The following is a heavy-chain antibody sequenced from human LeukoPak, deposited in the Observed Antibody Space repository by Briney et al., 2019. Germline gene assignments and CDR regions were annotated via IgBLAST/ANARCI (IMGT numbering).Heavy chain of an antibody. V-gene: IGHV1-46*01. CDR1: GYTFTSYY. D-gene: IGHD6-19*01. CDR2: INPSGGST. CDR3: AKDDSSGWPYYYYGMDV. J-gene: IGHJ6*02. Sequence: ASVKVSCKASGYTFTSYYMQWVRQAPGQGLEWMGIINPSGGSTSYAQKFQGRVTMTRDTSTSTVYMELSSLRSEDTAVYYCAKDDSSGWPYYYYGMDVWGQGTTVTVSS.